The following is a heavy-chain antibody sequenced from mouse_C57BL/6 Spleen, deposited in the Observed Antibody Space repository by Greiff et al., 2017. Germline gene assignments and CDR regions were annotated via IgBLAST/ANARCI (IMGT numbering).Heavy chain of an antibody. D-gene: IGHD1-1*01. V-gene: IGHV1-61*01. CDR2: IYPSDSET. CDR3: ARDYGSSHFDY. Sequence: QVQLQQPGAELVRPGSSVKLSCKASGYTFTSYWMDWVKQRPGQGLEWIGNIYPSDSETHYNQKFKDKATLTVDKSSSTAYMQRSSLTSEDSAVYYCARDYGSSHFDYWGQGTTLTVSS. J-gene: IGHJ2*01. CDR1: GYTFTSYW.